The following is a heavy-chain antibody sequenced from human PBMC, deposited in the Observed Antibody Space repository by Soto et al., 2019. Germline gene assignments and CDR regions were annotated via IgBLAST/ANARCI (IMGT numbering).Heavy chain of an antibody. CDR2: ITPSGDST. CDR3: ARPRTGGGSSLWWYFDL. J-gene: IGHJ2*01. Sequence: ASVKVSCKASGYTFTSYYIHWVRQAPGQGLEWMGVITPSGDSTTYAHNFQGSVTLATDTSTSTVYMELSSLRSEDTAIYYCARPRTGGGSSLWWYFDLWGRGTLVTVSS. V-gene: IGHV1-46*01. CDR1: GYTFTSYY. D-gene: IGHD3-16*01.